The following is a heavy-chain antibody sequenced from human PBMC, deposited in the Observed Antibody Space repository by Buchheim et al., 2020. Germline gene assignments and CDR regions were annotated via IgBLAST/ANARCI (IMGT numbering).Heavy chain of an antibody. CDR2: ISGSGGST. CDR1: GFTFSSYA. J-gene: IGHJ4*02. Sequence: EVQLLESGGGLVQPGGSLRLSCAASGFTFSSYAMSWVRQAPGKGLEWVSAISGSGGSTYYADSVKGRFTISRDNSKNTLYLPMNSLRAEDTAVYYCAKASGSGSYSIGGNFDYWGQGTL. CDR3: AKASGSGSYSIGGNFDY. D-gene: IGHD3-10*01. V-gene: IGHV3-23*01.